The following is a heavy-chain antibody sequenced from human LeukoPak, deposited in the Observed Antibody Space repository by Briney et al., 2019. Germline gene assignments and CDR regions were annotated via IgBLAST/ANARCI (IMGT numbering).Heavy chain of an antibody. J-gene: IGHJ4*02. CDR1: GGTFSSYA. V-gene: IGHV1-69*04. D-gene: IGHD3-22*01. CDR3: ARVTYYYDSSGYYPVDY. CDR2: IIPILGIA. Sequence: GASVKVSCKASGGTFSSYAISWVRQAPGQGLEWMGRIIPILGIANYAQKFQGRVTMTRNTSISTAYMELSSLRSEDTAVYYCARVTYYYDSSGYYPVDYWGQGTLVTVSS.